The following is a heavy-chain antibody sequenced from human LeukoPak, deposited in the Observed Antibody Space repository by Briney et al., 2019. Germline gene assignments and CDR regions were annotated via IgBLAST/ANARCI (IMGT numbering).Heavy chain of an antibody. CDR1: GFSFDDYD. D-gene: IGHD6-13*01. V-gene: IGHV3-9*01. Sequence: GGSLRLSCAASGFSFDDYDMHWVRQAPGKGLEWVSGISWKSDNTGYADSVKGRFTISRDNAKNSLYLQMNSLRVEDTALYYCAKGRAAAATPYHFDYWGQGTLVTVSS. J-gene: IGHJ4*02. CDR3: AKGRAAAATPYHFDY. CDR2: ISWKSDNT.